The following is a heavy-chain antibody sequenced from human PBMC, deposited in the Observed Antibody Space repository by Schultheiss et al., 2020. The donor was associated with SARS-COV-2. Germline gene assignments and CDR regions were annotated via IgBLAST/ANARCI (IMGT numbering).Heavy chain of an antibody. D-gene: IGHD3-10*01. V-gene: IGHV4-31*03. CDR1: GGSVSSGSYY. CDR3: ARDVARAGYYYGSGSP. J-gene: IGHJ3*01. CDR2: IYYSGST. Sequence: SETLSLTSTVSGGSVSSGSYYWSWIRQHPGKGLEWIGYIYYSGSTYYNPSLKSRVTISVDTSKNQFSLKLSSVTAADTAVYYCARDVARAGYYYGSGSPWGQGTMVTVSS.